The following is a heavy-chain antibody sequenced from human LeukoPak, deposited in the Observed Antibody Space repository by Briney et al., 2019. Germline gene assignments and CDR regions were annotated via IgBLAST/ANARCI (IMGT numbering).Heavy chain of an antibody. V-gene: IGHV1-46*01. CDR3: ARARRDGRVDD. CDR2: TNPSGGST. D-gene: IGHD5-24*01. Sequence: GASVKVSCKASGYTFTSYYMHWVRQAPGQGLEWMGITNPSGGSTSYAQKFQGRVTMTRDTSTSTVYMELSSLRSEDTAVYYCARARRDGRVDDWGQGTLVTVSS. J-gene: IGHJ4*02. CDR1: GYTFTSYY.